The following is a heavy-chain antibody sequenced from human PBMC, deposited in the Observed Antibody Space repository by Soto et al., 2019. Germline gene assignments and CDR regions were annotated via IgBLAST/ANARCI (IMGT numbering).Heavy chain of an antibody. J-gene: IGHJ4*02. V-gene: IGHV1-8*01. D-gene: IGHD3-10*01. Sequence: QVQLVQSGAEVKKPGASVKVSCRASRYPFTSYDINWLRQAAGQGLEWMGWMNPGSGNTGYSQKFQGRVTLTSNTSIDTAYMELSSLRSDDTAVYFCARHYRLDSWGQGTLITVSS. CDR3: ARHYRLDS. CDR1: RYPFTSYD. CDR2: MNPGSGNT.